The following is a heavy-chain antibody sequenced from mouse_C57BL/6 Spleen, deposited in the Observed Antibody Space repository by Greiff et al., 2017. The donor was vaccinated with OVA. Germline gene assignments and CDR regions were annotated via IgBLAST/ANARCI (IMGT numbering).Heavy chain of an antibody. CDR3: ARRIITTGGVDWYFDV. V-gene: IGHV1-26*01. Sequence: EVQLQQSGPELVKPGASVKISCKASGYTFTDYYMNWVKQSHGKSLEWIGDINPNNGGTSYNQKFKGKATLTVDKSSSTAYMELRSLTSEDSAVYYCARRIITTGGVDWYFDVWGTGTTVTVSS. CDR2: INPNNGGT. D-gene: IGHD1-1*01. CDR1: GYTFTDYY. J-gene: IGHJ1*03.